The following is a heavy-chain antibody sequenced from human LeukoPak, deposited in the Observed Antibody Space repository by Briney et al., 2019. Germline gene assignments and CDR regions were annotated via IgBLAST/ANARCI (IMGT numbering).Heavy chain of an antibody. V-gene: IGHV3-30-3*01. CDR2: MSTSGDIK. J-gene: IGHJ4*02. CDR3: ARDPVASAPDYFDF. Sequence: GGSLRLSCVASGFTFSDYVLHWVRQAPGKGLEWVAVMSTSGDIKIYRDSVKGRFTISRDNSKSSLYLQMDGLGDGDTAVYYCARDPVASAPDYFDFWGQGTLVTVSS. D-gene: IGHD5-12*01. CDR1: GFTFSDYV.